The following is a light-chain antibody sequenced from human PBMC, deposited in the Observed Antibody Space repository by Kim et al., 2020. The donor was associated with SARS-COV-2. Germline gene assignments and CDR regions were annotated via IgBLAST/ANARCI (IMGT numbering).Light chain of an antibody. J-gene: IGLJ1*01. CDR3: ATWDDSLSGLYV. V-gene: IGLV1-47*01. Sequence: RFTIACSGKTSSIGSNYVYWYQQLPGLAPKRLIYRNSQRPSGVPDRFSGSESGTSASLAISGLRPEDEADYYCATWDDSLSGLYVFGTGTKVTVL. CDR1: TSSIGSNY. CDR2: RNS.